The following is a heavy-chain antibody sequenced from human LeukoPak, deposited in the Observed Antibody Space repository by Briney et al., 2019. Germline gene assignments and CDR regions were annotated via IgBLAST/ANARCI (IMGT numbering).Heavy chain of an antibody. CDR3: ARPNHVISIAADRTLDY. J-gene: IGHJ4*02. CDR2: INPNSGGT. Sequence: ASVKVSCKASGYTVTGYYMHWVRQAPGQGLEWMGWINPNSGGTNYAQKFQGRVTMTRDTSISTAYMELSRLRSDDTAVYYCARPNHVISIAADRTLDYWGQGTLVTVSS. CDR1: GYTVTGYY. D-gene: IGHD6-13*01. V-gene: IGHV1-2*02.